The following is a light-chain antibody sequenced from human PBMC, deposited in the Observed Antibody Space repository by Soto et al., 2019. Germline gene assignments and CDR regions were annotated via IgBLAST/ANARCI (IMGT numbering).Light chain of an antibody. J-gene: IGLJ3*02. CDR2: RNN. CDR3: AAWDDSLSGPHWV. Sequence: QSVLTQPPTASGTPGQRVTISCSGSSSNIGSNYVYWYQQLPGTAPKLLIYRNNQRPSGVPDRFSGSKSGTSASLAISGLRSEDEADYYCAAWDDSLSGPHWVFDGGTKLTVL. CDR1: SSNIGSNY. V-gene: IGLV1-47*01.